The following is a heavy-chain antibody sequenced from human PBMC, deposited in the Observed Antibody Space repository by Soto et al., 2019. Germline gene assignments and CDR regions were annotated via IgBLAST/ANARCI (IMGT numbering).Heavy chain of an antibody. Sequence: QEQLVQSGAEVKKPGSSVKVSCKASGDTFSSYAISWVRQAPGQGLDWMGGIIPFFNTPNYAQKFQGRVTITADESTSTAYMELSSLRSEDTATYYCARESAYGGNPLAFDYWGQGTPVTVSS. CDR3: ARESAYGGNPLAFDY. CDR2: IIPFFNTP. V-gene: IGHV1-69*01. J-gene: IGHJ4*02. CDR1: GDTFSSYA. D-gene: IGHD1-26*01.